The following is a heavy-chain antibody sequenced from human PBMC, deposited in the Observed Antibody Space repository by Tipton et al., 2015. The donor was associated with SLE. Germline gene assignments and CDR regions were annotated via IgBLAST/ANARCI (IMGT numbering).Heavy chain of an antibody. CDR3: ARGSLLAFDY. Sequence: QSGPEVKKPGASVKVSCKASGYTFASYDINWVRQAPRQGLEWMGIIDPSGGRTTYAQKFLGRLTMTRDTSISTAYMELSRLRSDDTAVYYCARGSLLAFDYWGQGALVIVSS. V-gene: IGHV1-46*01. D-gene: IGHD4/OR15-4a*01. CDR2: IDPSGGRT. CDR1: GYTFASYD. J-gene: IGHJ4*02.